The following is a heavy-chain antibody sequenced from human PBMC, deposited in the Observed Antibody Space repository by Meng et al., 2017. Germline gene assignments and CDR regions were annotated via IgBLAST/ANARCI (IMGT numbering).Heavy chain of an antibody. V-gene: IGHV1-18*01. CDR2: ISAYNGNT. J-gene: IGHJ3*02. D-gene: IGHD3-22*01. Sequence: VKVSCKASGYTFTSYGISWVRQAPGQGLEWMGWISAYNGNTNYAQKLQGRVTMTTDTSTSTAYMELRSLRSDDTAVYYCARDRAPYDGGAFDIWGQGTMVTVSS. CDR3: ARDRAPYDGGAFDI. CDR1: GYTFTSYG.